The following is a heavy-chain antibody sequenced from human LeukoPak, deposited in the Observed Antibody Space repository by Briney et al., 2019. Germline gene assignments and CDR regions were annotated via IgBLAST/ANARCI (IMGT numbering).Heavy chain of an antibody. J-gene: IGHJ4*02. Sequence: ASVKVSCKASGYTFTSYDINWVRQATGQGLEWMGWMNPNSGNTGYAQKFQGRVTMTRNTSISTAYMELSSLRSEDTAVYYCARAPEFSSGWLLDYWGQGTLVTVSS. D-gene: IGHD6-19*01. CDR2: MNPNSGNT. CDR1: GYTFTSYD. CDR3: ARAPEFSSGWLLDY. V-gene: IGHV1-8*01.